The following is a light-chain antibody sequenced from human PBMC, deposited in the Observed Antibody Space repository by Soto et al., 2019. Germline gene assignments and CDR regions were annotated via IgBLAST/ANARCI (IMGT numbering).Light chain of an antibody. CDR2: SNN. CDR1: SSNIGSNT. Sequence: QLVLTQPPSASGTPGQRVTISCSGGSSNIGSNTVNWYQQLPGTAPKLLVYSNNQRPSGVPVRFSGSKSGASASLAISGLQSEDEADYYCVAWDDSLNGWLFGGGTKLTVL. V-gene: IGLV1-44*01. J-gene: IGLJ3*02. CDR3: VAWDDSLNGWL.